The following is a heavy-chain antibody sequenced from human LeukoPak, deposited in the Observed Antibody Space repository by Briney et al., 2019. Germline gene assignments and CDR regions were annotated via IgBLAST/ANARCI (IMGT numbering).Heavy chain of an antibody. CDR2: IIPIVGIA. Sequence: ASVKVSCKASGGTFSSYAISWVRQAPGQGLEWMGRIIPIVGIANYAQKFQGRVTITADKSTSTAYMELSSLRSEDTAVYYCAREVVTTNRNWFDPWGQGTLVTVSS. V-gene: IGHV1-69*04. CDR3: AREVVTTNRNWFDP. D-gene: IGHD4-11*01. J-gene: IGHJ5*02. CDR1: GGTFSSYA.